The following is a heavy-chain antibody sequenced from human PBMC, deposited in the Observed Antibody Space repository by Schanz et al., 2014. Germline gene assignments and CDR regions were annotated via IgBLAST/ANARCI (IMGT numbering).Heavy chain of an antibody. Sequence: EVQVVESGGGFVQPGGSLRLSCAASGFTVNNNYMSWVHQAPGKGLEWVSTIYRNDNTYYADSVKGRFTISRDNSKNTLYLQMNSLRAEDTAVYYCVRDTDYHFDYWGQGTLVTVSS. V-gene: IGHV3-66*01. J-gene: IGHJ4*02. D-gene: IGHD4-17*01. CDR3: VRDTDYHFDY. CDR2: IYRNDNT. CDR1: GFTVNNNY.